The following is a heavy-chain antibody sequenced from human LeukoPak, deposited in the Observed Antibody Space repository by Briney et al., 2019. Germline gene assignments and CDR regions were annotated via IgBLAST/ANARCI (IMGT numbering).Heavy chain of an antibody. CDR1: GFTFSNYG. CDR3: AKDNVAAAGRYFDY. Sequence: GGSLRLSCAASGFTFSNYGMHWVRQAPGKGLEWVALITYDGSNKYFADSVKGRFTISRDNSKNTLYLQMHSLRAEDTAVYYCAKDNVAAAGRYFDYWGQGTLVTVSS. CDR2: ITYDGSNK. V-gene: IGHV3-30*18. J-gene: IGHJ4*02. D-gene: IGHD6-13*01.